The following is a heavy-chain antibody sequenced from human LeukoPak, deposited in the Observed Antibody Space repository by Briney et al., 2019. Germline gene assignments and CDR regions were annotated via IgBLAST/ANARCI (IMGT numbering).Heavy chain of an antibody. CDR2: IYYSGST. J-gene: IGHJ4*02. CDR1: GGSISSYY. CDR3: ARWSGCNDPYYFDY. V-gene: IGHV4-59*08. D-gene: IGHD1-1*01. Sequence: SETLSLTCTVSGGSISSYYWSWIRQPPGKGLEWIGYIYYSGSTNYNPSLKSRVTISVDTSKNQFSLKLSSVTAADTAVYYCARWSGCNDPYYFDYWGQGPLVTVSS.